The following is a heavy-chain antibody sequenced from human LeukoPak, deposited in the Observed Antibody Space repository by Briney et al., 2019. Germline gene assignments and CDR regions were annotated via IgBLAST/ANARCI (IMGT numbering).Heavy chain of an antibody. CDR2: INPNSGGT. Sequence: GASVKVSCKASGYTFTDYYMHWVRQAPGQGLEWLGWINPNSGGTNYAQKFQGRVTMTRDTSISTAYMELSRLRSDDTAAYYCAREYYDSSAYNQEAIDYWGQGTLVTVSS. CDR1: GYTFTDYY. V-gene: IGHV1-2*02. CDR3: AREYYDSSAYNQEAIDY. J-gene: IGHJ4*02. D-gene: IGHD3-22*01.